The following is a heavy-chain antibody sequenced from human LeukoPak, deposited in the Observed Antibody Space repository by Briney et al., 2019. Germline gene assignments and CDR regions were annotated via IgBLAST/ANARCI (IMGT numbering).Heavy chain of an antibody. CDR3: ARTPRVTMVRGPFYP. D-gene: IGHD3-10*01. J-gene: IGHJ5*02. CDR1: GGSFSGFY. V-gene: IGHV4-34*01. CDR2: INHSGST. Sequence: SETLSLTCAVYGGSFSGFYWSWIRQPPGKGLEWIGEINHSGSTNYNPSLKSRVTISVDTSKNQFSLKLSSVTAADTAVYYCARTPRVTMVRGPFYPWGQGTLVTVSS.